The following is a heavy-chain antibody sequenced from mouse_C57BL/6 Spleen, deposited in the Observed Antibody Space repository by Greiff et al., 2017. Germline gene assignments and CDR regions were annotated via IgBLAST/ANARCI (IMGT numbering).Heavy chain of an antibody. V-gene: IGHV8-8*01. Sequence: QVTLKESGPGILQPSQTLSLTCSFSGFSLSTFGMGVGWIRQPSGKGLEWLAHIWWDDDKYYNPALKRRLTISKGTTKNKVFLKIDNVDTADTATYYCARQYYGSSYWYFDVWGTGTTVTVSS. J-gene: IGHJ1*03. CDR2: IWWDDDK. D-gene: IGHD1-1*01. CDR1: GFSLSTFGMG. CDR3: ARQYYGSSYWYFDV.